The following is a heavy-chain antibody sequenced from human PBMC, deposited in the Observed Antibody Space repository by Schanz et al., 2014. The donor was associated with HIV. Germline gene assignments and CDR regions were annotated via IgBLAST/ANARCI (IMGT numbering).Heavy chain of an antibody. Sequence: EVQLMESGGDLVQPGGSLRLSYTASGFSFSSHSMNWVRQAPGKGLEWVSSISSTSSHTYYAASLKGRFTISRDNAKNSLYLQMDSLRAEDTAVYYCARDYEYFEVLTGYYYYYGMDVWGQGTTVTVSS. V-gene: IGHV3-21*02. CDR3: ARDYEYFEVLTGYYYYYGMDV. J-gene: IGHJ6*02. CDR1: GFSFSSHS. CDR2: ISSTSSHT. D-gene: IGHD3-9*01.